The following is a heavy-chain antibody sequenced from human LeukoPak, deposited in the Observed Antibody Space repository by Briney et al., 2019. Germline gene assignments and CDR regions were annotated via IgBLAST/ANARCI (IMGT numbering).Heavy chain of an antibody. CDR3: AKWVAVRLRGGDYLDY. J-gene: IGHJ4*02. CDR2: ISGGGGST. V-gene: IGHV3-23*01. CDR1: GFTFSSYA. Sequence: GGSLRLSCAASGFTFSSYAMNWAPQAPGKGLEWVSAISGGGGSTYYADSVKGRFTISRDNSRNTLYLQMNSLRVEDTAVYYCAKWVAVRLRGGDYLDYWGQGTLVTVSS. D-gene: IGHD3-16*01.